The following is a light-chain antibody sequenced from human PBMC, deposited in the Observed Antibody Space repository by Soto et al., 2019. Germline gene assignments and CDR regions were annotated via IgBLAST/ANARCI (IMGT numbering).Light chain of an antibody. Sequence: EIVLTQSPATLSLSPGERATLSCRASQSVSSTYLAWYQQKPGQAPRLLIYDASSRATGIPDRFSGSGSGTDFTLTISRLEPEDFAVYYCQEYGSSRTFGQGTKVDIK. CDR3: QEYGSSRT. V-gene: IGKV3-20*01. J-gene: IGKJ1*01. CDR1: QSVSSTY. CDR2: DAS.